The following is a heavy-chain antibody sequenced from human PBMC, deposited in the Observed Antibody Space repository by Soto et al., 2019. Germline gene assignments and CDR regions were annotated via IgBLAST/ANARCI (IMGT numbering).Heavy chain of an antibody. Sequence: QVQLQESGPGLVKPSQTLSLTCTVSGGSISSGGYYWSWIRQHPGKGLEWIGYIYYSGSTYYNPSLKSRLTISVDTSNNQFSLKLSSVTAADTAVYYCARGPARNYLQPPDYWGQGTLVTVSS. CDR3: ARGPARNYLQPPDY. CDR1: GGSISSGGYY. D-gene: IGHD1-7*01. V-gene: IGHV4-31*03. CDR2: IYYSGST. J-gene: IGHJ4*02.